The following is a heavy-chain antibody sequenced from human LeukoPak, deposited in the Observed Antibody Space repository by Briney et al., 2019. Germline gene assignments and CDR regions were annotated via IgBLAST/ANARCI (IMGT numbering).Heavy chain of an antibody. CDR1: GFVFSSCG. D-gene: IGHD1-26*01. CDR3: AKGVDGATGHIDY. CDR2: ISGSGSGGST. Sequence: PGGSLRLSCAASGFVFSSCGMSWVRQAPGKGLEWVSAISGSGSGGSTYYADSVKGRFTISRDNSKNTLYLQMNSLRAEDTAVYYCAKGVDGATGHIDYWGQGTLVTVSS. J-gene: IGHJ4*02. V-gene: IGHV3-23*01.